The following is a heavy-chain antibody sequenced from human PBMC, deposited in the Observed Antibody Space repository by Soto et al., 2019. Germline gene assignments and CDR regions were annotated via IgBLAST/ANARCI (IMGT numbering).Heavy chain of an antibody. D-gene: IGHD1-20*01. Sequence: QVQLVQSGAEVKKPGSSVKVSCKASGGTFSSYAISWVRQAPGQGLEWMGGIIPIFGTANYAQKFQGRVTITADESTSTAYMELSSLRSEDTAVYYCASSSITETTIRPVPYYYYGMDVWGQGTTVTVSS. CDR3: ASSSITETTIRPVPYYYYGMDV. J-gene: IGHJ6*02. CDR2: IIPIFGTA. V-gene: IGHV1-69*01. CDR1: GGTFSSYA.